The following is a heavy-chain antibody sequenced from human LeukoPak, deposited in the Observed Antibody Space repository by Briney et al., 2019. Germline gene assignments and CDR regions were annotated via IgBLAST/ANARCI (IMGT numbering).Heavy chain of an antibody. CDR2: IYTSGST. Sequence: SETLSLTCTVSGGSISSYYWSWIRQPAGKGLEWIGRIYTSGSTNYSPSLKSRVTISVDTSKNQFFLKPNSVTAADTAVYYCAKSRGLSLYNEWGQGTLVTVSS. CDR1: GGSISSYY. CDR3: AKSRGLSLYNE. D-gene: IGHD3/OR15-3a*01. V-gene: IGHV4-4*07. J-gene: IGHJ4*02.